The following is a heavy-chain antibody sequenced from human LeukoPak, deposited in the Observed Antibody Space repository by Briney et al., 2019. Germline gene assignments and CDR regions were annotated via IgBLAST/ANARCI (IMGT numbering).Heavy chain of an antibody. CDR2: ISGSGDGT. D-gene: IGHD2-15*01. J-gene: IGHJ4*02. CDR3: AKSDCSDAGCYLLDY. Sequence: TGGSLRLSCAASGFTFDDYGMSWVRQAPGRGLEWVSSISGSGDGTYYADSVKGRFTISRDNSKNTLYLQMNSLTAEDTAVYFCAKSDCSDAGCYLLDYWGQGTLVTVSS. V-gene: IGHV3-23*01. CDR1: GFTFDDYG.